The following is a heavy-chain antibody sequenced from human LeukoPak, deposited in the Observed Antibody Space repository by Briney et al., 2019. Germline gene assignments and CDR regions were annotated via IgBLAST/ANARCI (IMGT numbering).Heavy chain of an antibody. D-gene: IGHD1-26*01. CDR1: GGSVSSGSYY. CDR3: ARRGGSYYSDY. V-gene: IGHV4-39*01. CDR2: IYYSGST. J-gene: IGHJ4*02. Sequence: NPSETLSLTCTVSGGSVSSGSYYWSWIRQPPGKGLEWIGSIYYSGSTYYNPSLKSRVTISVDTSKNQFSLKLSSVTAADTAVYYCARRGGSYYSDYWGQGTLVTVSS.